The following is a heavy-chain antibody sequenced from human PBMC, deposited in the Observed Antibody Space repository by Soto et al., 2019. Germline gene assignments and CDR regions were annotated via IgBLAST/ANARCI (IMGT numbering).Heavy chain of an antibody. CDR1: GGSFSGYH. CDR3: ARVRVRCSGGSCYVKYYYGMDV. J-gene: IGHJ6*02. V-gene: IGHV4-34*01. D-gene: IGHD2-15*01. CDR2: INHSGST. Sequence: QVQLQQWGAGLLKPSETLSLTCAVYGGSFSGYHWSWIRQPPGKGLEWIGEINHSGSTNYNPSLKSRVTISVDTSKNQFSLKLSSVTAADTAVYYCARVRVRCSGGSCYVKYYYGMDVWGQGTTVTVSS.